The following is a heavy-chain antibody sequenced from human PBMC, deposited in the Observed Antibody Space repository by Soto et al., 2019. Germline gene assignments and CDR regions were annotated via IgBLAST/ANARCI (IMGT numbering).Heavy chain of an antibody. CDR2: IYYSGST. J-gene: IGHJ4*02. V-gene: IGHV4-59*01. CDR3: ARDVVRSSWHYFDY. Sequence: QVQLQESGPGLVKPSETLSLTCTVSGGSISSYYWSWIRQPPGKGLEWIGYIYYSGSTNYNPSLKSRVPISVDTSKNHVSLKLSCVTAADTAVYYCARDVVRSSWHYFDYWGQGTLVTVSS. D-gene: IGHD6-13*01. CDR1: GGSISSYY.